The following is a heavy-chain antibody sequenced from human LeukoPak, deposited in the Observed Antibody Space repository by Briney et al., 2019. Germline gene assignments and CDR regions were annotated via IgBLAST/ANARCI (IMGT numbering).Heavy chain of an antibody. D-gene: IGHD7-27*01. V-gene: IGHV1-8*01. Sequence: GESLKISCKGSGYTFTSYDLNWVRQATGQGLEWMGWMNPNSGNTGYAQKFQGRVTMTRNTSISTAYMELSSLRSEDTAVYYCARGRRNRGFDYWGQGTLVTVSS. J-gene: IGHJ4*02. CDR1: GYTFTSYD. CDR2: MNPNSGNT. CDR3: ARGRRNRGFDY.